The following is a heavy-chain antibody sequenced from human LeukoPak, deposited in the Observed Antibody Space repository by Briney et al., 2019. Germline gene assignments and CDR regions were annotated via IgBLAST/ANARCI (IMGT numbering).Heavy chain of an antibody. Sequence: GGSLRLSCAASGFTFSSYGMHWVRQAPGKGLEWVAFIRYNGNNQYYADSVKGRFTISRDNSKNTLYLQMNSLKGDDTAVYYCAKDSAFYYIDVWGKGTTVIISS. CDR3: AKDSAFYYIDV. D-gene: IGHD3-10*01. V-gene: IGHV3-30*02. CDR2: IRYNGNNQ. CDR1: GFTFSSYG. J-gene: IGHJ6*03.